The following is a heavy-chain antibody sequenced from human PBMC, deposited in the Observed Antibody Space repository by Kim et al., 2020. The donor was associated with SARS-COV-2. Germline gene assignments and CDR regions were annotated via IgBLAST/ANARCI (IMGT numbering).Heavy chain of an antibody. J-gene: IGHJ6*04. CDR3: ARDPQLPDTAMVIYGMDV. CDR1: GGSISSGDYY. D-gene: IGHD5-18*01. V-gene: IGHV4-30-4*01. Sequence: SETLSLTCTVSGGSISSGDYYWSWIRQPPGKGLEWIGYIYYSGSTYYNPSLKSRVTISVDTSKNQFSLKLSSVTAADTAVYYCARDPQLPDTAMVIYGMDVWGEATTVTVSS. CDR2: IYYSGST.